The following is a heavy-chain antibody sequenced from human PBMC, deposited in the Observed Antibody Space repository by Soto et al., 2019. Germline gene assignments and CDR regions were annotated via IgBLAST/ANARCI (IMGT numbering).Heavy chain of an antibody. CDR1: GGSFSGYY. J-gene: IGHJ4*02. Sequence: SETLSLTCAVYGGSFSGYYWSWIRQPPGKGLEWIGEINHSGSTNYNPSLKSRVTISVDTSKNQFSLKLSSVTAADTAVYYCARGDTMVRGLDYWGQGTLVTVSS. V-gene: IGHV4-34*01. CDR2: INHSGST. D-gene: IGHD3-10*01. CDR3: ARGDTMVRGLDY.